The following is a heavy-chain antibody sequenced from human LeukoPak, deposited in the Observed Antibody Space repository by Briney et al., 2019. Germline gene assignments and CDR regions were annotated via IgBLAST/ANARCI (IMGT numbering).Heavy chain of an antibody. CDR3: ATMSGNVVVVAAMRYYYYYGMDV. V-gene: IGHV1-24*01. CDR2: FDPEDGET. Sequence: ASVKVSCKVSGYTLTELSMHWVRQAPGKGLEWMGGFDPEDGETIYAQKFQGRVTMTEDTSTDTAYMELSSLRSEDTAVYYCATMSGNVVVVAAMRYYYYYGMDVWDQGTTVTVS. D-gene: IGHD2-15*01. CDR1: GYTLTELS. J-gene: IGHJ6*02.